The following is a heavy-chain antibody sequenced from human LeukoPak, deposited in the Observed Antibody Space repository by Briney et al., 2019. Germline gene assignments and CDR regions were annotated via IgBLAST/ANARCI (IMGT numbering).Heavy chain of an antibody. CDR1: GFTVSSNY. V-gene: IGHV3-66*01. D-gene: IGHD3-16*02. J-gene: IGHJ6*02. Sequence: GGSLRLSCAASGFTVSSNYMSWVRQAPGKGLEWVSVIYSGGSTYYADSVKGRFTISRDNSKNTLYFQMNSLRAEDTAVYYCARYGPSQSLLRPRYGMDVWGQGTTVTVSS. CDR3: ARYGPSQSLLRPRYGMDV. CDR2: IYSGGST.